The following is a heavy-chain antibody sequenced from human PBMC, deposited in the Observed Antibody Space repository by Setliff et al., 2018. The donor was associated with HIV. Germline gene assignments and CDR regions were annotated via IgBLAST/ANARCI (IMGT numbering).Heavy chain of an antibody. J-gene: IGHJ3*02. D-gene: IGHD3-3*02. CDR2: ISWNSGSI. CDR3: AKDQFRDPFSGAFDI. Sequence: PGGSLRLSCAASGFTFDDYAMHWVRQAPGKGLEWVSGISWNSGSIGYADSVKGRFTISRDNAKNSLYLQMNSLRAEDTALYYCAKDQFRDPFSGAFDIWGQGTMVTVSS. CDR1: GFTFDDYA. V-gene: IGHV3-9*01.